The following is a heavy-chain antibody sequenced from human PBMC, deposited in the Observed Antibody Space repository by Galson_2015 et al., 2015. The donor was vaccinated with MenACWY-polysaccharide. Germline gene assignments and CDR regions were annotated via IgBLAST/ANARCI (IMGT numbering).Heavy chain of an antibody. CDR2: IYNGRT. V-gene: IGHV4-59*01. CDR1: GGSINSYY. D-gene: IGHD4-17*01. J-gene: IGHJ3*01. Sequence: ETLSLTCSVSGGSINSYYWSCIRQSLGKGLEWVGYIYNGRTKYNPSLKGRLTMSVDTSKNQFSVKLTSVTTADTAVYYCVRLGGYVGDYGDLNAFDVWGQGTTVTVSP. CDR3: VRLGGYVGDYGDLNAFDV.